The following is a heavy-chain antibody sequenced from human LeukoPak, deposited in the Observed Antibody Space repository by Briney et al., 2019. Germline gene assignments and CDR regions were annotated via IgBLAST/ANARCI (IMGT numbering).Heavy chain of an antibody. V-gene: IGHV3-23*01. Sequence: GGSLRLSCAASGFTFSSYAMSWVRQPPGKGLEWVSDISGSGGSTYYADSVKGRFTISRDNSKNTLYLQMNSLRAEDTAVYYCAKDYYDSSGYVPPDAFDTWGQGTMVTVSS. D-gene: IGHD3-22*01. CDR1: GFTFSSYA. CDR3: AKDYYDSSGYVPPDAFDT. CDR2: ISGSGGST. J-gene: IGHJ3*02.